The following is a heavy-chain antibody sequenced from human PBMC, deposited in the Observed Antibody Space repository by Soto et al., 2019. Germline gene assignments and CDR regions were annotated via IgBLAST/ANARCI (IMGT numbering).Heavy chain of an antibody. Sequence: SETLSLTCSVSGGSISSYFWSWSRQPAGKGLEWIGRIYTTGSNDYSPSLKSRVSMSVDTSKNQFSLKLRSVTAADTAVYFCAREGIAAAGVHDYWGQGTLVTVSS. CDR2: IYTTGSN. V-gene: IGHV4-4*07. J-gene: IGHJ4*02. D-gene: IGHD6-13*01. CDR1: GGSISSYF. CDR3: AREGIAAAGVHDY.